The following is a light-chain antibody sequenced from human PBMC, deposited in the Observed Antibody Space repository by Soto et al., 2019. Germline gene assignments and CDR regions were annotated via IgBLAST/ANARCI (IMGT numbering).Light chain of an antibody. Sequence: DIQMTQSPSSLSASVGDRVTITCQASQDISNYLNWYQHKPGKAPKLLIYDASNLDIGVPSRFSGSGSGTHFSFTINSLQPEDIATYYCQHYDNVLLPYTFGQGTKLEIK. CDR2: DAS. CDR3: QHYDNVLLPYT. CDR1: QDISNY. J-gene: IGKJ2*01. V-gene: IGKV1-33*01.